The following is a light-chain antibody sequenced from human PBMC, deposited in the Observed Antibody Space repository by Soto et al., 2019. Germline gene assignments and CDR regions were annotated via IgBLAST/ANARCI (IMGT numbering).Light chain of an antibody. CDR2: GAS. Sequence: EIVMTQSPATLSVSPGERATLSCRASQTVSSNLAWDQQKPGQAPRLLIYGASTRATGIPARFSGSGSGTEFTLTISSLQSEDFAVYYCQQCNSWPPITFGQGTRLEI. V-gene: IGKV3-15*01. J-gene: IGKJ5*01. CDR3: QQCNSWPPIT. CDR1: QTVSSN.